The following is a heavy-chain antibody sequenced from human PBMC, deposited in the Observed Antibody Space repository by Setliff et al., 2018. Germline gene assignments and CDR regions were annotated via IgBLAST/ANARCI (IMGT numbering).Heavy chain of an antibody. V-gene: IGHV1-18*01. Sequence: ASVKVSCKASGYTFNNYGIIWVRQAPGQGPEWMGWISAYSGETSYAQIFQGRVTMTTDTPTSTAYMELRSLTSDDTAVYYCARGQTLRHFDWPTAFDYWGLGTLVTVAS. CDR1: GYTFNNYG. CDR3: ARGQTLRHFDWPTAFDY. J-gene: IGHJ4*02. CDR2: ISAYSGET. D-gene: IGHD3-9*01.